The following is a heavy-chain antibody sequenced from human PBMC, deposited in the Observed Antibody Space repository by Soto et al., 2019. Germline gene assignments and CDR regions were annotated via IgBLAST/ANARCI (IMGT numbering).Heavy chain of an antibody. J-gene: IGHJ6*02. V-gene: IGHV5-51*01. Sequence: PGESLKISCKGVGYRFGSAWIGWVRQMPGKGLEWMGIIKPGTSDIRYSPSCRGHVTISADEAVSTAYLQWSSLKASDTAIYYCATTQSSATFKTYYYDMHVWGQGTTVTVSS. CDR1: GYRFGSAW. CDR2: IKPGTSDI. CDR3: ATTQSSATFKTYYYDMHV. D-gene: IGHD3-10*01.